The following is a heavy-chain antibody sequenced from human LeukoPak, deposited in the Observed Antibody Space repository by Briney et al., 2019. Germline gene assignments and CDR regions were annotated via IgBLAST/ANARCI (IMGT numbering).Heavy chain of an antibody. J-gene: IGHJ4*02. V-gene: IGHV4-34*01. D-gene: IGHD6-13*01. CDR2: INHSGST. Sequence: SETLSLTCAVYGGSFSGYYWSWIRQPPGKGLEWIGEINHSGSTNYNPSLKSRVTISVDTSKNQFSLKLSSVTAADTAVYYCARGLSIAAAGTEGYWGQGTLVTVSS. CDR1: GGSFSGYY. CDR3: ARGLSIAAAGTEGY.